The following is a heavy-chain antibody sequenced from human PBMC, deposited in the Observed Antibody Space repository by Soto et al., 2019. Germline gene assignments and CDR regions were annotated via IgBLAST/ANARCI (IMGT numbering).Heavy chain of an antibody. D-gene: IGHD1-7*01. CDR2: IYDSGST. V-gene: IGHV4-59*08. J-gene: IGHJ6*03. Sequence: SETLSLTCSVPGGSISSYKWSWIRQPPGKGLEWIGHIYDSGSTDYNPSLKSRVTISQDTSKNQLSLRLSSVTAADTAVYYCARQGELRGTYFFYMDVWGKGTTVTVSS. CDR1: GGSISSYK. CDR3: ARQGELRGTYFFYMDV.